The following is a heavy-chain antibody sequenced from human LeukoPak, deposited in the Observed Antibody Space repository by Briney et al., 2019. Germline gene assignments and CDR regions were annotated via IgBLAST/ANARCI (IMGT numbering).Heavy chain of an antibody. Sequence: GGSLRLSCAASGFTFSDYNMRWIRQAPGKGLEWVSYISSSGSTIYYADSVKGRFTFSRDNAKNSLYLQMNSLRAEDTAVYYCARDGGIAVAGDAFDIWGQGTMVTVSS. CDR2: ISSSGSTI. CDR1: GFTFSDYN. CDR3: ARDGGIAVAGDAFDI. V-gene: IGHV3-11*04. D-gene: IGHD6-19*01. J-gene: IGHJ3*02.